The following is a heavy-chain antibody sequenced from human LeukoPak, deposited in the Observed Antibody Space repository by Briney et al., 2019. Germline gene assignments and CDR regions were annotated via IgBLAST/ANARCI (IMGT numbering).Heavy chain of an antibody. CDR2: ISSSGSTI. J-gene: IGHJ5*02. CDR1: GFTFSDYY. V-gene: IGHV3-11*01. D-gene: IGHD3-10*01. Sequence: GGSLRLSCAASGFTFSDYYMSWIRQAPGKGLEWVSYISSSGSTIYYADSVKGRFTISRDNAKNSLYLQMNSLRAEDTAVYYCAREIRFGDFLNWFDPWGQGTLVTVSS. CDR3: AREIRFGDFLNWFDP.